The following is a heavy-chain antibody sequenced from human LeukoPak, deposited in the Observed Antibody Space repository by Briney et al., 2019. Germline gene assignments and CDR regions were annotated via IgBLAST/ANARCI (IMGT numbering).Heavy chain of an antibody. CDR3: ARHSDHIGVTAFDI. J-gene: IGHJ3*02. Sequence: SETLSLTCTVSGGSISGYSFYKNWIRQPPGKGLEWIGSIGESGKIRYNPSLESRVTIFEDTSKNDFSLKLRSVTATDTAVYYCARHSDHIGVTAFDIWGQGIMVTVSS. D-gene: IGHD6-19*01. CDR2: IGESGKI. CDR1: GGSISGYSFY. V-gene: IGHV4-39*01.